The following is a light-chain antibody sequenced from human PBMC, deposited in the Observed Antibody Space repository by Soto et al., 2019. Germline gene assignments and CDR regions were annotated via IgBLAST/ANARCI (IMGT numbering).Light chain of an antibody. CDR1: SSDVGGYNY. CDR3: ASYASSVTYV. J-gene: IGLJ1*01. CDR2: EVS. Sequence: QSALTQPASVSGSPGQSITISCTGTSSDVGGYNYVSWYQLHPGKAPKLMIHEVSERPSGVSNRFSGSKSGNTASLTISGLQAEDEADYYCASYASSVTYVFGSGTRSPS. V-gene: IGLV2-14*01.